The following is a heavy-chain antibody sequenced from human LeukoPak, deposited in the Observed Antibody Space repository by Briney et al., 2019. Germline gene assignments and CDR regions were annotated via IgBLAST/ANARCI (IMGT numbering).Heavy chain of an antibody. CDR3: ARQDHGPDY. D-gene: IGHD1-14*01. Sequence: GGSLRLSCSASGFTFSNHWMNWVRQAPGKGLEWVANINKDGSEKNYVDSVKGRFTISRDNAKNSLYLQMNYLRPEDTAVYYCARQDHGPDYWGQATLVTVSS. CDR1: GFTFSNHW. CDR2: INKDGSEK. V-gene: IGHV3-7*01. J-gene: IGHJ4*02.